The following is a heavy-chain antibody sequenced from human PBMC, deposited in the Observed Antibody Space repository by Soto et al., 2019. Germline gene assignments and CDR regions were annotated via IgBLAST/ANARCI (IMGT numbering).Heavy chain of an antibody. J-gene: IGHJ4*01. Sequence: PGGSLRLSCAASGFTFSDAWINWVRQAPGKGLEWVGRIKSKADGGTTDFAAPVKGRFAISRDDSKDMMYMQMNSLKTEDTAVYYCTTDDIFNMKLVRFDYCGHGTLVTVSS. CDR3: TTDDIFNMKLVRFDY. CDR2: IKSKADGGTT. D-gene: IGHD3-9*01. CDR1: GFTFSDAW. V-gene: IGHV3-15*07.